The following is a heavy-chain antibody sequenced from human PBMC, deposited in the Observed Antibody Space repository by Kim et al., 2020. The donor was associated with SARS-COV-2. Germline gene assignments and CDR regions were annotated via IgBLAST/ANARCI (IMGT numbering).Heavy chain of an antibody. V-gene: IGHV4-34*01. CDR3: ARDHIVGGHDAFDI. CDR1: GGSFSGYY. D-gene: IGHD1-26*01. Sequence: SETLSLTCAVYGGSFSGYYWSWIRQPPGKGLEWIGEINHSGSTNYNPSLKSRVTISVDTSKNQFSLKLSSVTAADTAVYYCARDHIVGGHDAFDIWGQGTMVTVSS. CDR2: INHSGST. J-gene: IGHJ3*02.